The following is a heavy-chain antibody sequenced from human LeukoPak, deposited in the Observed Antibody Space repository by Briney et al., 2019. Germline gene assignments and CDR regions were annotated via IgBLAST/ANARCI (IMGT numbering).Heavy chain of an antibody. Sequence: GGTLRFSCAASGFTFSSYSMNWVAPAPGKGLGWVSSISSSSSYIYYADSVKGRVTISTDNPKNSLYLNINTLRAQDTAVCYSARDRYSGRYGAYYYYYMDVWGKGTTVTISS. V-gene: IGHV3-21*01. CDR1: GFTFSSYS. CDR2: ISSSSSYI. D-gene: IGHD1-26*01. CDR3: ARDRYSGRYGAYYYYYMDV. J-gene: IGHJ6*03.